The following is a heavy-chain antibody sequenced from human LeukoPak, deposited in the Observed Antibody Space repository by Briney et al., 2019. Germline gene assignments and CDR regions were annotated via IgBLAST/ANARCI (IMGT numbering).Heavy chain of an antibody. J-gene: IGHJ3*02. Sequence: SETLPLTCAVSGDSISSSSWWNWVRQPPGKGLEWIGEIFHSGSTNYNPSLKSRVTISVDKSRNQFSLRLTSVTAADTAVYYCARDPPLSAFDIWGLGTMVTVSS. CDR2: IFHSGST. CDR1: GDSISSSSW. CDR3: ARDPPLSAFDI. V-gene: IGHV4-4*02. D-gene: IGHD2/OR15-2a*01.